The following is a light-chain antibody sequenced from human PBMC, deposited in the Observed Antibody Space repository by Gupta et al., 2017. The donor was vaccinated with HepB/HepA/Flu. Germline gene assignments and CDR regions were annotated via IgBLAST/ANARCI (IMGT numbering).Light chain of an antibody. V-gene: IGLV2-14*03. Sequence: SAPTPPSLAAWPPGPAITVSCAGTGTHVVYYNHVSWYQHHPGKAPKLIIYDGHNRPAGVSNRFSGSKSGNAASLTISGLQDEDEADYYCSAYTDSNILVFGGGTKLTVL. J-gene: IGLJ2*01. CDR1: GTHVVYYNH. CDR2: DGH. CDR3: SAYTDSNILV.